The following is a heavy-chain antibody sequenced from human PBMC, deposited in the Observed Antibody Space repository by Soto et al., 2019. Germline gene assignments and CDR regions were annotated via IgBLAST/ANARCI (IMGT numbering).Heavy chain of an antibody. Sequence: SVKVSFKTSSDTFISYAISWVRQAPGQGLEWMGGIIPILGTPSYAQKFQGRVTITADKSTSTAYMELSSLRSEDTAVYYCARERSRYDRSGYYRPDYWGQGTLVTVSS. CDR3: ARERSRYDRSGYYRPDY. CDR1: SDTFISYA. D-gene: IGHD3-22*01. V-gene: IGHV1-69*10. CDR2: IIPILGTP. J-gene: IGHJ4*02.